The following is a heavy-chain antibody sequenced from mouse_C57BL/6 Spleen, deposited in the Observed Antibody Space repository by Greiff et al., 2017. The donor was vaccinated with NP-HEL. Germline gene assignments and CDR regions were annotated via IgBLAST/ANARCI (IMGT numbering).Heavy chain of an antibody. V-gene: IGHV1-82*01. CDR3: ARREPLRLGFDY. CDR1: GYAFSSSW. CDR2: IYPGDGDT. Sequence: VKLQESGPELVKPGASVKISCKASGYAFSSSWMNWVKQRPGKGIAWIGRIYPGDGDTNYKGKFKGKATLTAYTSSSPAYMQLSCLTSVDSAVYFCARREPLRLGFDYWGQGTTLTVSS. J-gene: IGHJ2*01. D-gene: IGHD3-2*02.